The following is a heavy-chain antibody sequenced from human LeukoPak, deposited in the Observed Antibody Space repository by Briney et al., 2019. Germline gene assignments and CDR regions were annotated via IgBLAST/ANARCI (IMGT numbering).Heavy chain of an antibody. CDR2: INQDGSET. V-gene: IGHV3-7*04. CDR3: ARYCYGPSSGLYL. D-gene: IGHD3-10*01. Sequence: EWVANINQDGSETYLVDSVKGRFTISGDHAKNSLYLQMNSLRAEFTAVYYCARYCYGPSSGLYLWGWGSLVCVS. J-gene: IGHJ5*02.